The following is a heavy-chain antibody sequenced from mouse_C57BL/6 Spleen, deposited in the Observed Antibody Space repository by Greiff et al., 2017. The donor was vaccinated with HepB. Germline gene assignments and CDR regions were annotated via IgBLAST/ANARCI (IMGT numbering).Heavy chain of an antibody. Sequence: EVQRVESGGGLVQPGGSMKLSCVASGFTFSNYWMNWVRQSPEKGLEWVAQIRLKSDNYATHYAESVKGRFTISRDDSKSSVYLQMNNLRAEDTGIYYCTGGIYYDYYYYAMDYWGQGTSVTVSS. CDR2: IRLKSDNYAT. CDR3: TGGIYYDYYYYAMDY. D-gene: IGHD2-4*01. J-gene: IGHJ4*01. CDR1: GFTFSNYW. V-gene: IGHV6-3*01.